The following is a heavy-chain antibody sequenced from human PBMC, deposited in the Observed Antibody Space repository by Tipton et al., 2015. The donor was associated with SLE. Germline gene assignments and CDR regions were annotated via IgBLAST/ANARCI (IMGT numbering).Heavy chain of an antibody. J-gene: IGHJ4*02. CDR1: GGSISSSSYY. CDR2: IIHSGIT. CDR3: ARDLSGYYSYYFDY. Sequence: TLSLTCTVSGGSISSSSYYWGWIRQPPGKGLEWIGEIIHSGITNYNPSLRSGVTISVDMYNNQVSLKLSSVTAADTAVYYCARDLSGYYSYYFDYWGEGTLVTVSS. D-gene: IGHD3-22*01. V-gene: IGHV4-39*02.